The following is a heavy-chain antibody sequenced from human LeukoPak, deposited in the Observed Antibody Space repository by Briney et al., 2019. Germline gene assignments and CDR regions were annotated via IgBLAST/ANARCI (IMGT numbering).Heavy chain of an antibody. CDR2: ISYDGSNK. D-gene: IGHD4-17*01. Sequence: GRSLRLSCAASGVSFSSYAMRWVRQAPGKGLEWVAVISYDGSNKYYADSVKGRFTISRDNSKNTLYLQMNSLRAEDTAVYYCARECYGDEYFDYWGQGTLVTVSS. J-gene: IGHJ4*02. CDR3: ARECYGDEYFDY. CDR1: GVSFSSYA. V-gene: IGHV3-30-3*01.